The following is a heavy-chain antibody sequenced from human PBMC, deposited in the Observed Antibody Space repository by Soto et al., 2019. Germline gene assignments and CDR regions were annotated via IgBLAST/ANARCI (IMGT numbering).Heavy chain of an antibody. Sequence: SETLSLTCAVSGGSISSGGYSWSWIRQPPGKGLEWIGYIYHSGSTYYDPSLKSRVTISVDRSKNQFSLKLSSVTAADTAVYYCARMTTVTTYFDYWGQGTLVTV. CDR1: GGSISSGGYS. CDR3: ARMTTVTTYFDY. CDR2: IYHSGST. J-gene: IGHJ4*02. V-gene: IGHV4-30-2*01. D-gene: IGHD4-17*01.